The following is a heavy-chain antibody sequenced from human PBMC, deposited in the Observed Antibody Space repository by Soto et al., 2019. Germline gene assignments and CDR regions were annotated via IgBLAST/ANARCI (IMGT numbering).Heavy chain of an antibody. Sequence: PSETLSLTCTVSGGSISSSSYYWGWIRQPPGKGLEWLGYIYYSGSTYYNPSLKSQIVISVDTSKNQLSLKLSSVTAADTAVYYCARAYDFWNGYYSAQYYFDFWGQGTLVTVSS. V-gene: IGHV4-39*07. CDR1: GGSISSSSYY. CDR3: ARAYDFWNGYYSAQYYFDF. D-gene: IGHD3-3*01. J-gene: IGHJ4*02. CDR2: IYYSGST.